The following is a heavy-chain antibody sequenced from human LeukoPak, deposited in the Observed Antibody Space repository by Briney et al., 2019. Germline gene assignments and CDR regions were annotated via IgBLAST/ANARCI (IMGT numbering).Heavy chain of an antibody. CDR1: VFTFSSDA. J-gene: IGHJ4*02. V-gene: IGHV3-23*01. D-gene: IGHD3-22*01. CDR2: ISGSGGST. CDR3: AKDSEYYYDSSARRGYFDY. Sequence: GGSLRLSCAASVFTFSSDAMSGVRKAPGKGLGWVSAISGSGGSTYYADSVKGRFTISRDNSKNTLYLQMNSLRAEDTAVYYCAKDSEYYYDSSARRGYFDYWGQGTLVTVSS.